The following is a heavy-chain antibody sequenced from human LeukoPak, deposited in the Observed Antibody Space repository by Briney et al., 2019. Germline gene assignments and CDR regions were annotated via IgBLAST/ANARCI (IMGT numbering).Heavy chain of an antibody. Sequence: GGSLRLSCAASGFTFSSYSMNWVRQAPGKGLEWVSYISSSSSTIYYADSVKGRFTISRDNAKNSLYLQMNSLRAEDTAVYYCARTFYYYDSGGSGCDYWGQGTLVTVSS. J-gene: IGHJ4*02. CDR1: GFTFSSYS. CDR2: ISSSSSTI. CDR3: ARTFYYYDSGGSGCDY. V-gene: IGHV3-48*04. D-gene: IGHD3-22*01.